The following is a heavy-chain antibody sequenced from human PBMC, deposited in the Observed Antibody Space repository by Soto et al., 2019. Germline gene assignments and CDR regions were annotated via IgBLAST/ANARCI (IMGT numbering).Heavy chain of an antibody. CDR3: ARDQLYYNDISGRPLNAFDV. Sequence: PGGSRRLSCAASGCTFRNYGMNWVRQAPGKGLEWVSYIGIGSSTKYYADSVKGRFTISRDNAKNSLYLQMNSLRAEDTAVYYCARDQLYYNDISGRPLNAFDVWGQGTMVTVSS. J-gene: IGHJ3*01. V-gene: IGHV3-48*01. CDR1: GCTFRNYG. D-gene: IGHD3-22*01. CDR2: IGIGSSTK.